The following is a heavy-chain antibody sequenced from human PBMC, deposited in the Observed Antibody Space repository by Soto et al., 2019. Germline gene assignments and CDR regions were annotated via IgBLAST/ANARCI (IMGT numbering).Heavy chain of an antibody. CDR1: GGSISSGGYY. V-gene: IGHV4-31*03. CDR2: IYNSGST. J-gene: IGHJ5*02. Sequence: QVQLQESGPGLVKASQTLSLTCTVSGGSISSGGYYWSWIRQHPGKGLEWIGYIYNSGSTYYNPSLKWRVTISANPSKHQFSLKLSSVTAADTAVSYWARDPAPWGQGTLVTVSS. CDR3: ARDPAP.